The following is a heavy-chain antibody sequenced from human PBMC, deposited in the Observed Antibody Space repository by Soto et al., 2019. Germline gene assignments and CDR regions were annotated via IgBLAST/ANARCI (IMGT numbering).Heavy chain of an antibody. D-gene: IGHD6-13*01. CDR1: GFTFSSYA. J-gene: IGHJ1*01. CDR3: AKDRERGSSWYWFGYFQH. Sequence: EVQLLESGGGLVQPGGSLRLSCAASGFTFSSYAMSWVRQAPGKGLEWVSAISGSGGSTYYADSVKGRFTISRDNSKYTLYLQMNSLRAEDTAVYYCAKDRERGSSWYWFGYFQHWGQGTLVTVSS. V-gene: IGHV3-23*01. CDR2: ISGSGGST.